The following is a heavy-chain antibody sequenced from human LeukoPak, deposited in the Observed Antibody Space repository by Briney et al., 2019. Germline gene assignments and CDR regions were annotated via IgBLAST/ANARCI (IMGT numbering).Heavy chain of an antibody. D-gene: IGHD3-10*01. CDR2: IYPGDSDT. Sequence: GAPLQISCKGSGCSFTSYWIGWGRPMPGKGREWMGIIYPGDSDTRYSPSFQGQVTISADKSISTAYLQWSSLKASDTAMYYCARLLWFGEFHSSLHPFDPWGQGTLVTVSS. CDR1: GCSFTSYW. V-gene: IGHV5-51*01. CDR3: ARLLWFGEFHSSLHPFDP. J-gene: IGHJ5*02.